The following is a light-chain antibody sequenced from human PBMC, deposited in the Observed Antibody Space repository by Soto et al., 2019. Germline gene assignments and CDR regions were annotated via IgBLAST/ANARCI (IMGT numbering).Light chain of an antibody. J-gene: IGLJ2*01. CDR2: DVS. Sequence: QSALTQPASVSGCPRQSITVSCFRTSSDVGGYNYVSWYQQHPGKSPKLMLHDVSNRPSGVSNRFSGSKSGNTASLTISGLQAEDEASYYCSSYASSNPQVLGGGTKLPVL. CDR1: SSDVGGYNY. V-gene: IGLV2-14*01. CDR3: SSYASSNPQV.